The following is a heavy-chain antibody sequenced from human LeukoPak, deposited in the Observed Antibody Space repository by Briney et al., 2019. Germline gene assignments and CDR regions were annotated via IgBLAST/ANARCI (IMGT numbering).Heavy chain of an antibody. D-gene: IGHD6-19*01. CDR3: ARDIAVAGTGAFDI. CDR1: GGSISSYY. Sequence: PSETLSLTCTVSGGSISSYYWNWIRQPAGKGLEWIGRIYTSGSTNYNPSLKSRVTMSVDTSKNQFSLKLSSVTAADPAVYYCARDIAVAGTGAFDIWGQGTMVTVSS. V-gene: IGHV4-4*07. J-gene: IGHJ3*02. CDR2: IYTSGST.